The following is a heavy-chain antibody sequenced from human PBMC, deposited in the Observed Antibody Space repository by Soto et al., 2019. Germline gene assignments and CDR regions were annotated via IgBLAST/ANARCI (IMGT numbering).Heavy chain of an antibody. J-gene: IGHJ6*02. V-gene: IGHV3-30-3*01. Sequence: GGSLRLSCAASGFTFSSYAMHWVRQAPGKGLEWVAVISYDGSNKYYADSVKGRFTISRDNSKNTLYLQMNSLRAEDTAEYYCARPRTSKRLRGLYYYYGMDVWGQGTTVTVSS. CDR2: ISYDGSNK. CDR1: GFTFSSYA. D-gene: IGHD4-17*01. CDR3: ARPRTSKRLRGLYYYYGMDV.